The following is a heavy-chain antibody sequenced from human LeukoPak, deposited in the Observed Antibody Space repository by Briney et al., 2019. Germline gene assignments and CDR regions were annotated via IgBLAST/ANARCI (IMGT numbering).Heavy chain of an antibody. CDR3: ASGYSYGYFDY. CDR1: GGTFSSYA. V-gene: IGHV1-69*10. D-gene: IGHD5-18*01. Sequence: ASVKVSCKASGGTFSSYAISWVRQAPGQGLEWMGGIIPILGIANYAQKFQGRVTITADKSTSTAYMELSSLRSEDTAVYYCASGYSYGYFDYWGQGTLVTVSS. J-gene: IGHJ4*02. CDR2: IIPILGIA.